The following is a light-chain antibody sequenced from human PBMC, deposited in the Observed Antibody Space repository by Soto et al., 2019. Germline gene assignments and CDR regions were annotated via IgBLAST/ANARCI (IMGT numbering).Light chain of an antibody. J-gene: IGKJ2*01. CDR1: QSISSW. CDR3: QQYNSYPYT. V-gene: IGKV1-5*03. Sequence: DIQMTQSPSTLSASVGDRVTITCRASQSISSWFAWYQQKPGTAPKLLIYKASSLESGVPSRFSGSGSGTEFTLTISSLQPDDFATYYCQQYNSYPYTFGQGTKLEIK. CDR2: KAS.